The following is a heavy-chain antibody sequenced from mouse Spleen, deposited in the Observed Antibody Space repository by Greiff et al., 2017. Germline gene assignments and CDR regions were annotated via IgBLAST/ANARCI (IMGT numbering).Heavy chain of an antibody. CDR3: ARGEYGNLGYYAMDY. J-gene: IGHJ4*01. CDR1: GYSFTGYY. CDR2: INPYNGAT. Sequence: EVHLVESGPELVKPGASVKISCKASGYSFTGYYMHWVKQSHVKSLEWIGRINPYNGATSYNQNFKDKASLTVDKSSSTAYMELHSLTSEDSAVYYCARGEYGNLGYYAMDYWGQGTSVTVSS. V-gene: IGHV1-31*01. D-gene: IGHD2-1*01.